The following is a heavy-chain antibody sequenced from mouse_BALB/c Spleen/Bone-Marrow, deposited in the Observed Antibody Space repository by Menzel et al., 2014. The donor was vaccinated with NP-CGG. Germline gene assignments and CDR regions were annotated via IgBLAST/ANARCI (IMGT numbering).Heavy chain of an antibody. Sequence: EVKLMESGGGLVQPGGSLKLSCAASGLDFSRYWMSWVRRAPGKGLEWIGEINPDSRTINSTPSLKDKFIISRDKGKNTLYLEMSKVRSEDTALYYCARRDYYYGMDYWGQGTSVTVSS. V-gene: IGHV4-1*02. CDR3: ARRDYYYGMDY. J-gene: IGHJ4*01. D-gene: IGHD3-3*01. CDR1: GLDFSRYW. CDR2: INPDSRTI.